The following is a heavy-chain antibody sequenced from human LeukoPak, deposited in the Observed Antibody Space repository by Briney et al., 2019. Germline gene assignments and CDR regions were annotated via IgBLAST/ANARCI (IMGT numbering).Heavy chain of an antibody. CDR3: AKRGVVIRVILVGFHKEAYYFDS. CDR2: ISDSGGST. CDR1: GITLSNYG. Sequence: PGGSLRLSCAVSGITLSNYGMGWVRQAPGKGLEWVAGISDSGGSTNYADSVKGRFTISRDNPKNTLYLQMNSLRVEDTAVYFCAKRGVVIRVILVGFHKEAYYFDSWGQGALVTVSS. V-gene: IGHV3-23*01. J-gene: IGHJ4*02. D-gene: IGHD3-22*01.